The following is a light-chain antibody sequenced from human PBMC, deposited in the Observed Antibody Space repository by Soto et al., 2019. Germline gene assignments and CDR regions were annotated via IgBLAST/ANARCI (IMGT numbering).Light chain of an antibody. J-gene: IGKJ1*01. CDR3: QQYVSSPQT. Sequence: SCRASQSVSSSYLAWYQQKPGQAPRLLIYGASNRATGIPDRFSGSGSGTDFTLTISRLEPEDFAMYFCQQYVSSPQTFGQGTKVDIK. V-gene: IGKV3-20*01. CDR1: QSVSSSY. CDR2: GAS.